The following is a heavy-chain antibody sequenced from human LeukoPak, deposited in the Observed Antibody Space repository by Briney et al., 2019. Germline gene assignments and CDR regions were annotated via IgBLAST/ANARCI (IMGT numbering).Heavy chain of an antibody. CDR3: ASVAGMATVDY. V-gene: IGHV3-48*03. CDR2: ISSSGSTI. D-gene: IGHD5-24*01. Sequence: GGSLRLSCAASGFTFSSYEMNWVRQAPGKGLEWVSYISSSGSTIYYADSVKGRFTISRDNAKNSLYLQMNSLRAEDTAVYYCASVAGMATVDYWGQGTLVTVSS. CDR1: GFTFSSYE. J-gene: IGHJ4*02.